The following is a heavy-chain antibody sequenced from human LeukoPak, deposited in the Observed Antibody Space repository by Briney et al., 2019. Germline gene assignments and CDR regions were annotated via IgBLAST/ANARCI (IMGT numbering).Heavy chain of an antibody. D-gene: IGHD6-19*01. CDR3: ARGKAVAGTFSWFDP. CDR2: INSDGSST. Sequence: PGGSLRLSCAASRFTFSVYWMHWVRQAPGRGLVWVSLINSDGSSTRYADSVKGRFTISRDNAKNTLYLQMNSLRAEDTAVYYCARGKAVAGTFSWFDPWGQGTLVTVSS. J-gene: IGHJ5*02. V-gene: IGHV3-74*01. CDR1: RFTFSVYW.